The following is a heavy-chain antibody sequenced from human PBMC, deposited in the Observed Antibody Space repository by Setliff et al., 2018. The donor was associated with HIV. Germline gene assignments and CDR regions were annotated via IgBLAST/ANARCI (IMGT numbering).Heavy chain of an antibody. V-gene: IGHV4-59*12. CDR2: IYYSGTT. CDR3: ARDTWFGESEDPFYYYMDV. CDR1: GGSISSYY. D-gene: IGHD3-10*01. Sequence: SETLSLTCTVSGGSISSYYWSWIRQPPGKGLEWIGYIYYSGTTVYNPSLKSRVIMSVDTSKKYFALRVTSVTAADSAVYYCARDTWFGESEDPFYYYMDVWGKGTTVTVSS. J-gene: IGHJ6*03.